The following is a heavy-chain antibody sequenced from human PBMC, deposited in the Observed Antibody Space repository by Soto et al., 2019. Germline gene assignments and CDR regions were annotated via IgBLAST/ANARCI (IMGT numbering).Heavy chain of an antibody. D-gene: IGHD3-9*01. Sequence: QITLKESGPTLVKPTQTLTLTCTFSGFSLSTSGVGVGWIRQPPGKALEWLALIYWDDDKRYSPSLKSRLTTTKDXXKXQXXLTMTNMDPVDTATYYCAHRRHESGNFDWLYYFDYWGQGTLVTVSS. V-gene: IGHV2-5*02. CDR2: IYWDDDK. CDR3: AHRRHESGNFDWLYYFDY. CDR1: GFSLSTSGVG. J-gene: IGHJ4*02.